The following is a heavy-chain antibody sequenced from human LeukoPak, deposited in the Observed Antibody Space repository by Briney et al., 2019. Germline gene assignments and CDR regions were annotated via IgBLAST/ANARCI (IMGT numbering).Heavy chain of an antibody. J-gene: IGHJ4*02. CDR2: INHSGGT. CDR3: ARGGIAAPGGDYYFDY. CDR1: GGSFSGYY. Sequence: SETLSLTCAVYGGSFSGYYWSWICQPPGKGLEWIGEINHSGGTNYNPSLKSRVTISVDTSKNQFSLKLSSVTAADTAVYYCARGGIAAPGGDYYFDYWGQGTLVTVSS. V-gene: IGHV4-34*01. D-gene: IGHD6-13*01.